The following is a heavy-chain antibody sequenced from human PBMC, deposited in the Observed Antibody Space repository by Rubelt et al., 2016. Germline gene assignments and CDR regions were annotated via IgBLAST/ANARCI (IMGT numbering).Heavy chain of an antibody. CDR2: ISAYNGNK. CDR1: GYTFTSYG. J-gene: IGHJ5*02. D-gene: IGHD5-12*01. V-gene: IGHV1-18*01. Sequence: QVQLVQSGAEVKKPGASVKVSCKASGYTFTSYGISWVRQSPGQGLEWMGWISAYNGNKNYAQKLQGRVTMPTDTSTSTAYMELRSLRSDDTAVYYCARDPTTRFTSTGWFDPWGQGTLVTVSS. CDR3: ARDPTTRFTSTGWFDP.